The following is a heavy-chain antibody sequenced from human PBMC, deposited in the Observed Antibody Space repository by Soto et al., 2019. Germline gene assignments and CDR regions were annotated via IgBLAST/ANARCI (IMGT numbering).Heavy chain of an antibody. V-gene: IGHV3-21*01. Sequence: GGSLRLSCAASGFTFSSYSMNWVRQAPGKALEWVSSISSSSSYIYYADSVKGRFTISRDNAKNSLYLQMNSLRAEDTAVYYCARGLVLTSGRFDYWGQGTLVTVSS. CDR2: ISSSSSYI. CDR1: GFTFSSYS. J-gene: IGHJ4*02. CDR3: ARGLVLTSGRFDY. D-gene: IGHD3-9*01.